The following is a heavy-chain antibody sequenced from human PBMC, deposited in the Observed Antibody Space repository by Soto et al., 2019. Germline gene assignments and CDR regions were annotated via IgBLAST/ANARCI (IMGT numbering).Heavy chain of an antibody. D-gene: IGHD1-26*01. Sequence: PRLSCAASGFTFSSYAMSWVRQAPGTGLEWVSAISGSGGSTYYADSVKVRFTISRDNSKNTLDLQMNSLRAEDTAVYYCAKDPSIVGANAFDYWGQGTLVTVSS. CDR1: GFTFSSYA. V-gene: IGHV3-23*01. CDR2: ISGSGGST. CDR3: AKDPSIVGANAFDY. J-gene: IGHJ4*02.